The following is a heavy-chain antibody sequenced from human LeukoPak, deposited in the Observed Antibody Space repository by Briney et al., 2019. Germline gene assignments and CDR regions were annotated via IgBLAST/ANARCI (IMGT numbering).Heavy chain of an antibody. V-gene: IGHV3-9*01. CDR2: ISWNSGSI. D-gene: IGHD2-2*01. CDR3: AKGGSTIIDAFDI. Sequence: GGSLRLSCAASGFTFDDCAMHWVRQAPGKGLEWVSGISWNSGSIGYADSVKGRFTISRDNAKNSLYLQMNSLRAEDTALYYCAKGGSTIIDAFDIWGQGTMVTVSS. J-gene: IGHJ3*02. CDR1: GFTFDDCA.